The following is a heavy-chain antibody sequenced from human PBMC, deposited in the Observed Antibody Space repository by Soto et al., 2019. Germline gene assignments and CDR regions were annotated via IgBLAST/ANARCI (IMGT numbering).Heavy chain of an antibody. V-gene: IGHV4-34*01. CDR2: INHSGST. J-gene: IGHJ6*03. CDR1: GGSISSYY. CDR3: ARVFYYYYMDV. Sequence: ASETLSLTCTVSGGSISSYYWSWIRQPPGKGLEWIGEINHSGSTNYNPSLKSRVTISVDTSKNQFSLKLSSVTAADTAVYYCARVFYYYYMDVWGKGTTVTVSS.